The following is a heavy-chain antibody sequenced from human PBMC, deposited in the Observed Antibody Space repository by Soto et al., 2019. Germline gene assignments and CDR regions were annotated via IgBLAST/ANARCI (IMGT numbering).Heavy chain of an antibody. CDR1: GFTFSPFW. J-gene: IGHJ4*02. CDR2: INSDGNST. D-gene: IGHD4-4*01. CDR3: ARGSNHFDY. V-gene: IGHV3-74*01. Sequence: GGSLRLSCAASGFTFSPFWMHWVRQVPGKGPVWVSRINSDGNSTSYADSVKGRFTISRDNAKNTLYLQMNSLRAEDTAVYYCARGSNHFDYSGQATLLTVSS.